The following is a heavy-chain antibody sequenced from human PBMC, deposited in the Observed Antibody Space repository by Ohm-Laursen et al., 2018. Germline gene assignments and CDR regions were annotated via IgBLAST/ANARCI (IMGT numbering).Heavy chain of an antibody. D-gene: IGHD2-2*02. CDR1: GYTFTSYY. CDR2: INPSGGST. CDR3: ATHCSSTSCYKVVDY. V-gene: IGHV1-46*03. Sequence: SVKVSCKASGYTFTSYYMHWVRQAPGQGLEWMGIINPSGGSTSYAQKFQGRVTMTRDTSTSTVYMELSSLRSEDTAVYYCATHCSSTSCYKVVDYWGQGTLVTVSS. J-gene: IGHJ4*02.